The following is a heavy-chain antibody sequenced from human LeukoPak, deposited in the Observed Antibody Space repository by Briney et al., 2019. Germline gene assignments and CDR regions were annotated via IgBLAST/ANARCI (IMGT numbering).Heavy chain of an antibody. D-gene: IGHD3-22*01. V-gene: IGHV3-23*01. Sequence: GGSLRLSCAASGFTFCSYGMSWGRQAPGKGLEWVSFITPNADRTSYADSVEGRFTISRDNPRNTLYMQMNSLRDEDTALYYCAIMHGYYDGSGYWVQWGQGTLVTVSS. CDR3: AIMHGYYDGSGYWVQ. CDR1: GFTFCSYG. J-gene: IGHJ1*01. CDR2: ITPNADRT.